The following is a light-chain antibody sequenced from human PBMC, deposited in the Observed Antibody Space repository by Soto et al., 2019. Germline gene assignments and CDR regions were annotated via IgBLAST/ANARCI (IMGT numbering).Light chain of an antibody. V-gene: IGKV3-20*01. CDR1: QSVRSSH. CDR2: GAS. Sequence: EIVLTQSPGTLSLSPGGRATLSCRASQSVRSSHLAWYQQKPGQAPRLLLYGASTRATGIPDRFSGSGSGTDFTLTISSLQPEDFATYYCQQSYSTPRTFGQGTKVDNK. CDR3: QQSYSTPRT. J-gene: IGKJ1*01.